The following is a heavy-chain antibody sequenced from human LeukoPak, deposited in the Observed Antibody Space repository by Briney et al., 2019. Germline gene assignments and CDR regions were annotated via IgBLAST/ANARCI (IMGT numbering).Heavy chain of an antibody. V-gene: IGHV3-7*01. J-gene: IGHJ4*02. D-gene: IGHD3-3*01. Sequence: PGGSLRLSCAASGFTFSSYWMSWVRQAPGKGLEWVANIKQDGSEKYYVDSVKGRFTISRDNAKDSLFLQMSSLRAEDTAVYYCARDVPDFWSGYHHEDWGQGTLITVSS. CDR2: IKQDGSEK. CDR3: ARDVPDFWSGYHHED. CDR1: GFTFSSYW.